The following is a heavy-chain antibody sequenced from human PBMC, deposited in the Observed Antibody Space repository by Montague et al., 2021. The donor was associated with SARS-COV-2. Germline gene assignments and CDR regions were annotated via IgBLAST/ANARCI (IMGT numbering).Heavy chain of an antibody. J-gene: IGHJ6*02. Sequence: CAISGDSVSSNSATWNWVRQSPSRGPEWLGRTYYRSKWYNDYAVSVRGRVTINPGTSKNQFSLQLNSVTPEDTAIYYCTSGREGNYNVMDVWGQGTTVTVSS. CDR3: TSGREGNYNVMDV. CDR1: GDSVSSNSAT. V-gene: IGHV6-1*01. D-gene: IGHD1-1*01. CDR2: TYYRSKWYN.